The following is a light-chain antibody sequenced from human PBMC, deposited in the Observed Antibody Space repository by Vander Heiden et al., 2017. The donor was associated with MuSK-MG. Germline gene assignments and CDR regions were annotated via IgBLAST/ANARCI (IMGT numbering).Light chain of an antibody. J-gene: IGKJ1*01. Sequence: QMTQSPSSLSASVGDRVTITCRASRSISTYLNWYQQKSGKALTLLIYGASNLQSGVPSRFSGSNSGTDFTLTITRLQRGDSATYYCQQSDSNPWTFGQGTKVEIK. V-gene: IGKV1-39*01. CDR2: GAS. CDR3: QQSDSNPWT. CDR1: RSISTY.